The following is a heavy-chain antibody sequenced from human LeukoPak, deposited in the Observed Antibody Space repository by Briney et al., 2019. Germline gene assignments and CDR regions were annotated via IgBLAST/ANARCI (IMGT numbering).Heavy chain of an antibody. CDR1: GFTFSSHS. Sequence: GSLRLSCVASGFTFSSHSMSWVRQAPGKGLEWVSIISGSGGRTYDADSVKGRFTISRDNSKNTLYLQMNSLRAEDTAVYYCARVESSSWYRTLDYWGQGTLVTVSS. J-gene: IGHJ4*02. CDR3: ARVESSSWYRTLDY. CDR2: ISGSGGRT. D-gene: IGHD6-13*01. V-gene: IGHV3-23*01.